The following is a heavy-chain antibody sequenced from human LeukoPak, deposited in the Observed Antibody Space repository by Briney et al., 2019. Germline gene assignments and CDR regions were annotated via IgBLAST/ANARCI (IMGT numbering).Heavy chain of an antibody. CDR2: IGAPGGNT. CDR1: GFTFSSFSSYA. CDR3: ANSLTYYYYMDV. J-gene: IGHJ6*03. Sequence: GGSLRLSCAASGFTFSSFSSYAMTWVRQAPGKGLGWVSSIGAPGGNTYYADSVKGRFTISRDNSKNTLYLQMNSLRAEDTAVYYCANSLTYYYYMDVWGKGTTVTVSS. V-gene: IGHV3-23*01.